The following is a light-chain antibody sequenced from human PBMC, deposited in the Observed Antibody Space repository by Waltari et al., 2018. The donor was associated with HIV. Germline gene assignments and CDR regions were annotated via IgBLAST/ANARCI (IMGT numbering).Light chain of an antibody. CDR3: QQYNNWPFT. V-gene: IGKV3-15*01. CDR2: AAS. CDR1: QSLNSN. J-gene: IGKJ3*01. Sequence: EIVLTQSPATLSLSPVERATLSCRASQSLNSNLAWYQQKPGQAPRLLIYAASTTATGIPARFSGSGSGTEFTLTISSLQSEDFAVYYCQQYNNWPFTFGPGTKVDIK.